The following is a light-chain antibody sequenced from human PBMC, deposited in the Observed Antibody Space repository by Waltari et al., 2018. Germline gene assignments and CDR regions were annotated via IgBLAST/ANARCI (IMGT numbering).Light chain of an antibody. Sequence: VLTQSPGTLSLSPRETATLSCRASQSISKYLFWYQQRPGHAPRLLIYAASTRATGVPDRFSGSGYGTDFTLTISRLEPEDFAVYYCQNHERLPATFGQGTKVEIK. J-gene: IGKJ1*01. V-gene: IGKV3-20*01. CDR2: AAS. CDR1: QSISKY. CDR3: QNHERLPAT.